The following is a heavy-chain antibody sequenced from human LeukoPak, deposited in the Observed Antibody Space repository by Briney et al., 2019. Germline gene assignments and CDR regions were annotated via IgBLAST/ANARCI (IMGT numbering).Heavy chain of an antibody. V-gene: IGHV4-59*01. J-gene: IGHJ4*02. CDR1: GGSISSYY. CDR3: ARDLSGATGNY. D-gene: IGHD4-17*01. Sequence: PSETLSLTCTVSGGSISSYYWSWIRQPPGKGLEWIGYIYYSGSTNYTPSLKSRVTISVDTSKNQFSLKLSSVTAADTAVYYCARDLSGATGNYWGQGTLVTVSS. CDR2: IYYSGST.